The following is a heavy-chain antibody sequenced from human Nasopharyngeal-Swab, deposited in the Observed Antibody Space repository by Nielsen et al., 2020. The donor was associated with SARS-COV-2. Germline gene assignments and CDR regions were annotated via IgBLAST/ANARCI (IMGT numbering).Heavy chain of an antibody. V-gene: IGHV4-59*01. Sequence: SETLSLTCIVSGGSISTYYWTWLRQPPGKGLEWIGYISHNSGTNYNPSLKSRVTMFMDTSKNQFSLKLRSVTAADTAVYYCAKEGATGWFDPWGQGTLVTVSS. CDR1: GGSISTYY. CDR3: AKEGATGWFDP. CDR2: ISHNSGT. J-gene: IGHJ5*02.